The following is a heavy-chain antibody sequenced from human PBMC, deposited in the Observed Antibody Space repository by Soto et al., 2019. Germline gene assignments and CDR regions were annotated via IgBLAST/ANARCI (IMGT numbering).Heavy chain of an antibody. V-gene: IGHV5-51*01. CDR2: IYPGDSDT. CDR1: GYSFTSYL. Sequence: PGESLKISCKGSGYSFTSYLIGWVRQMPGKGLEWMGIIYPGDSDTRYSPSFQGQVTISADKSISTAYLQWSSLKASDTAMYYCARQQYDFWSGYYRDYYYGMDVWGQGTTVTVS. CDR3: ARQQYDFWSGYYRDYYYGMDV. J-gene: IGHJ6*02. D-gene: IGHD3-3*01.